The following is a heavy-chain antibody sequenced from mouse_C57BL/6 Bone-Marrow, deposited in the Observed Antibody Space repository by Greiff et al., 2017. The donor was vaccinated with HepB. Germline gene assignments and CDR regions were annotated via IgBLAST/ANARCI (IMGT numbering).Heavy chain of an antibody. CDR3: TTFGEGALLAY. CDR1: GFNIKDDY. V-gene: IGHV14-4*01. J-gene: IGHJ3*01. Sequence: DVQLQESGAELVRPGASVKLSCTASGFNIKDDYMHWVKQRPEQGLEWIGWIDPENGDTEYASKFQGKATITADTSSNTAYLQLSSLTSEDTAVYYCTTFGEGALLAYWGQGTLVTVSA. CDR2: IDPENGDT.